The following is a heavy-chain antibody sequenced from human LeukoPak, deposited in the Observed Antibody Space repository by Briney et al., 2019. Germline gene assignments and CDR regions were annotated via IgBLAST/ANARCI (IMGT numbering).Heavy chain of an antibody. Sequence: GGSLRLSCAASGFTFEDHGMSWVRQVAGKGLEWVSGIHWSGVGTGYAASVKGRFTVSRDNSKNSLSLYMNSLTTEDTALYYCVRGHGYNLEDYFDNWGQGTLVTVSS. CDR3: VRGHGYNLEDYFDN. CDR2: IHWSGVGT. V-gene: IGHV3-20*04. D-gene: IGHD5-24*01. J-gene: IGHJ4*02. CDR1: GFTFEDHG.